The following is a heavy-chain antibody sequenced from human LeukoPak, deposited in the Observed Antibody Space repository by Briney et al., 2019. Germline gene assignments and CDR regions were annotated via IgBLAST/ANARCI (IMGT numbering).Heavy chain of an antibody. CDR2: IYTSGST. D-gene: IGHD5-18*01. CDR1: GGSISSYY. V-gene: IGHV4-4*07. CDR3: ARGGYSYGFPLFDY. Sequence: PSETLSLTCTVSGGSISSYYWSWIRQPAGKGLEWIGRIYTSGSTNYNPSLKSRVTISVDTSKDQFSLKLSSVTAADTAVYYCARGGYSYGFPLFDYWGQGTLVTVSS. J-gene: IGHJ4*02.